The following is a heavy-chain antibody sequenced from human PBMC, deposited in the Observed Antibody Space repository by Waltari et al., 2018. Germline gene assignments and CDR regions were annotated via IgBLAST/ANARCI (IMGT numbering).Heavy chain of an antibody. CDR1: GSTFSSYA. CDR3: ARVLGAAAAPYNWFDP. Sequence: QVQLVQSGAEVKKPGSSVKVSCKASGSTFSSYAISWVRQAPGQGLEWMGGIIPILGIANYAQKFQGRVTITADKSTSTAYMELSSLRSEDTAVYYCARVLGAAAAPYNWFDPWGQGTLVTVSS. J-gene: IGHJ5*02. CDR2: IIPILGIA. D-gene: IGHD6-13*01. V-gene: IGHV1-69*10.